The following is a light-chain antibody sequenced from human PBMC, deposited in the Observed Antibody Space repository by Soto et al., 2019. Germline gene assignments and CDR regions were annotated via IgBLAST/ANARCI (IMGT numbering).Light chain of an antibody. Sequence: ETVLTQPPGTLSLSPGERATLSCRASQAIRSTHLAWYQQKPGQTPRLLMYLSSTRAPGIPDRFSGSGSGTDFTLTISRLEPEDFAVYYCQQYDSAPYSFGQGTKLEIK. CDR1: QAIRSTH. CDR2: LSS. V-gene: IGKV3-20*01. CDR3: QQYDSAPYS. J-gene: IGKJ2*03.